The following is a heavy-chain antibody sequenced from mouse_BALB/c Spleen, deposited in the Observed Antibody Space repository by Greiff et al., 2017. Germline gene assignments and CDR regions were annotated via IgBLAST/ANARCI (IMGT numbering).Heavy chain of an antibody. CDR3: ARHEGGFYYDYDEGAMDY. D-gene: IGHD2-4*01. Sequence: VQLQQSGPELVKPGASVKMSCKASGYTFTSYVMHWVKQRSGQGLEWIGWFYPGSGSIKYNEKFKDKATLTADKSSSTVYMELSRLTSEDSAVYFCARHEGGFYYDYDEGAMDYWGQGTSVTVSS. J-gene: IGHJ4*01. CDR2: FYPGSGSI. V-gene: IGHV1-62-2*01. CDR1: GYTFTSYV.